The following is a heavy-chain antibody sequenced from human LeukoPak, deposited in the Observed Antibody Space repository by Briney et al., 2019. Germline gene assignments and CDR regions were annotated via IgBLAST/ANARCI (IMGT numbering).Heavy chain of an antibody. D-gene: IGHD5-12*01. CDR1: GFTFSTYS. Sequence: GGSLRLSCAASGFTFSTYSMNWVRQAPGKGLEWVSYISSGSSTIYYADSVKGRFTISRDNAKNSLYLQMNSLRDEDTAVYSCERDRGGGYDFDYWGQGTLVTVSS. CDR2: ISSGSSTI. V-gene: IGHV3-48*02. J-gene: IGHJ4*02. CDR3: ERDRGGGYDFDY.